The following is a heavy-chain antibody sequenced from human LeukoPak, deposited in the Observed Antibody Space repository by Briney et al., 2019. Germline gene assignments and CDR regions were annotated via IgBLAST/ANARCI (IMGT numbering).Heavy chain of an antibody. V-gene: IGHV4-59*01. CDR1: GGSISSYY. CDR3: ARANYYDSSGYYFPPRYFDY. CDR2: IYYSGST. J-gene: IGHJ4*02. Sequence: SETLSLTCTVSGGSISSYYWSWIRQPPGKGLEWIGYIYYSGSTNYNPSLESRVTISVDTSKNQFSLKLSSVTAADTAVYYCARANYYDSSGYYFPPRYFDYWGQGTLVTVSS. D-gene: IGHD3-22*01.